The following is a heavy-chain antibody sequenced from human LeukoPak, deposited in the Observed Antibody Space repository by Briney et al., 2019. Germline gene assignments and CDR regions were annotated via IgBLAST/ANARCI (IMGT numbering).Heavy chain of an antibody. D-gene: IGHD3-10*01. CDR3: ARGLIVVRRGGGFDY. J-gene: IGHJ4*02. CDR2: INHSGST. V-gene: IGHV4-34*01. Sequence: SETLSLTCAVHGGSFSGYYWSWIRQPPGKGLEWIGEINHSGSTNYNPSLKSRVTISVDTSKNQFSLKLSSVTAADTAVYYCARGLIVVRRGGGFDYWGQGTLVTVSS. CDR1: GGSFSGYY.